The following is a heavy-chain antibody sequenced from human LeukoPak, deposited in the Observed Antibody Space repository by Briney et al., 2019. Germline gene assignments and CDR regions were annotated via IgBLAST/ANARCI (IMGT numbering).Heavy chain of an antibody. Sequence: GGSLRLSCAASEFTLSSYNMKWVRQAPGKGLEWVSSISYRSSDIEYADSVKGRFTISRDNAKQLLYLQMSSLRAEDTAVYYCARVHSSSWYSGYLYMDVWGKGTTVTVSS. V-gene: IGHV3-21*01. D-gene: IGHD6-13*01. J-gene: IGHJ6*03. CDR3: ARVHSSSWYSGYLYMDV. CDR2: ISYRSSDI. CDR1: EFTLSSYN.